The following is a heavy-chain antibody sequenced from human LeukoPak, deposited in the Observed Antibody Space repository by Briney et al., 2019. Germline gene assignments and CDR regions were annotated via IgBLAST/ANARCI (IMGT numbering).Heavy chain of an antibody. J-gene: IGHJ5*02. D-gene: IGHD3-10*01. CDR2: INSDGTTT. Sequence: GGSLRLSCAASGFTFTAYWLHWIRQPPGKGLVWVSRINSDGTTTNYAHSVKGRFTISRDNAKNTVYLQMNSLRAEDTAVYYCARAGGSGSYGRFDPWGQGTLVSVSS. V-gene: IGHV3-74*01. CDR1: GFTFTAYW. CDR3: ARAGGSGSYGRFDP.